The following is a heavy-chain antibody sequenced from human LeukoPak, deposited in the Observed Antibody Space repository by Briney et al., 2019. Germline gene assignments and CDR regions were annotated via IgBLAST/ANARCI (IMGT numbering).Heavy chain of an antibody. V-gene: IGHV4-59*08. CDR3: ARHNSDYVFDY. CDR1: VGSLSSSY. D-gene: IGHD4-17*01. J-gene: IGHJ4*02. CDR2: IYYSGST. Sequence: PSETLSLTCTVCVGSLSSSYWSWIRQTPGKGLECIGYIYYSGSTNYNPSLKSRVTLSVDTSKNQFSLKLSSVTAADTAVYYCARHNSDYVFDYWGQGTLVTVSS.